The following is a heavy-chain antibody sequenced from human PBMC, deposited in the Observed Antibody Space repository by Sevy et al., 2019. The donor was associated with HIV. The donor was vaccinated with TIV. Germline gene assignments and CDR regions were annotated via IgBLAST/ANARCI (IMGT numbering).Heavy chain of an antibody. Sequence: GGSLRLSCAASGFTFSRYGMGWVRQAPGKGLEWVSIVRGSGENTYYADSVKGRFTIARDNYRNTVHLQMNSLRAEDAAVYYCAKGWYSSSHRAKNYFDYWGQGTLVTVSS. CDR3: AKGWYSSSHRAKNYFDY. V-gene: IGHV3-23*01. CDR1: GFTFSRYG. J-gene: IGHJ4*02. D-gene: IGHD6-6*01. CDR2: VRGSGENT.